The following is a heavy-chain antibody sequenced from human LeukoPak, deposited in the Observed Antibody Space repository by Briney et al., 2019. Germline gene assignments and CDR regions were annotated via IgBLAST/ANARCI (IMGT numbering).Heavy chain of an antibody. CDR1: GHSFSNFD. V-gene: IGHV1-8*01. D-gene: IGHD3-16*01. CDR2: VNLNNGNT. Sequence: ASVKVSCKASGHSFSNFDINWVRQATGQGLEWMGWVNLNNGNTGYAARFQGRVTITRNTSTTTAYMELSSLRPEDTAVYYWARGPEVWGFREGDNWGQGSLVTVSS. CDR3: ARGPEVWGFREGDN. J-gene: IGHJ4*02.